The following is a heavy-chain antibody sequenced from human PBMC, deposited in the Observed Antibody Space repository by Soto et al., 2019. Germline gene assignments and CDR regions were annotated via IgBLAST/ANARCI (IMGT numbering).Heavy chain of an antibody. Sequence: ESGGGVVQPGRSLRLSCAASGFTFSSYGMHWVRQAPGKGLEWVAVISYDGSNKYYADSVKGRFTISRDNSKNTLYLQMNSLRAEDTAVYYCAKIPIAVAGTYYYYYGMDVWGQGTTVTVSS. D-gene: IGHD6-19*01. J-gene: IGHJ6*02. CDR2: ISYDGSNK. V-gene: IGHV3-30*18. CDR1: GFTFSSYG. CDR3: AKIPIAVAGTYYYYYGMDV.